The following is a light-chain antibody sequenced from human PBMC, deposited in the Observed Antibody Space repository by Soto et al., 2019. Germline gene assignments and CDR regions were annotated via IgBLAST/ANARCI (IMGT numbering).Light chain of an antibody. V-gene: IGKV1-33*01. CDR2: DAS. J-gene: IGKJ4*01. CDR3: QQYDNLPRT. CDR1: QDISNY. Sequence: DIQMTQSPSSLSASVGDRVTITCQASQDISNYLNWYQQKPGKAPKLLIYDASNLETGVPSRFSGSGSGTGFTFTISSLQPEDIATYYCQQYDNLPRTFVGGTKVEIK.